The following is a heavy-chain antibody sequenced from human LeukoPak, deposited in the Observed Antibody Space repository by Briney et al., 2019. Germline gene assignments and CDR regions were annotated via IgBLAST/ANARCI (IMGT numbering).Heavy chain of an antibody. D-gene: IGHD2-2*01. CDR3: ASCYYCSLTTCYRSCALDI. V-gene: IGHV3-30-3*01. CDR1: GFTFSNHA. J-gene: IGHJ3*02. CDR2: ISYDGSNK. Sequence: GGSLRLSCAASGFTFSNHAMHWVRQAPGKGLERLAVISYDGSNKYYPDSVKGRFTISRDNSKDTLYLQVNSLRAEDTAVYYCASCYYCSLTTCYRSCALDIWGQGTMVTVSS.